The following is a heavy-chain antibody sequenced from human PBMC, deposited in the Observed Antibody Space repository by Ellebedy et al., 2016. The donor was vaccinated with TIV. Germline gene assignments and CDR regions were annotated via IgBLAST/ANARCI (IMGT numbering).Heavy chain of an antibody. J-gene: IGHJ4*02. Sequence: SETLSLXCGVYGGSFRDYYWSWFRQPPGKGLEWIGEITHTGRNNYNPSLKSRVTISRDTSKKQFSLQLTSVTAADTALYYCATHGVDSGYDFGYWGQGTLVTVSS. CDR1: GGSFRDYY. V-gene: IGHV4-34*01. CDR3: ATHGVDSGYDFGY. D-gene: IGHD5-12*01. CDR2: ITHTGRN.